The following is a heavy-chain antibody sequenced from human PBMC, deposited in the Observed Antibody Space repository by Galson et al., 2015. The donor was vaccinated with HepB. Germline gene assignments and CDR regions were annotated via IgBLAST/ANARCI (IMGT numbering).Heavy chain of an antibody. J-gene: IGHJ6*02. CDR1: GYTFTGYY. V-gene: IGHV1-2*04. Sequence: SVKVSCKASGYTFTGYYMHWVRQAPGQGLEWMGWINPNSGGTNYAQKFQGWVTMTRDTSISTAYMELSRLRSDDTAVYYCARDSRTTVTTFPYYYGMDVWGQGTTVTVSS. CDR3: ARDSRTTVTTFPYYYGMDV. D-gene: IGHD4-11*01. CDR2: INPNSGGT.